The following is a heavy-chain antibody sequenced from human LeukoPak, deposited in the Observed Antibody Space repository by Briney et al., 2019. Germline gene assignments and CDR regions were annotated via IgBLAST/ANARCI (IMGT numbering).Heavy chain of an antibody. Sequence: SETLSLTCGVSGGSITSTNYWTWVRQPPGKGLEWIGYIYYSGSTNYNPSLKSRVTISVDTSKNQFSLKLSSVTAADTAVYYCARTYKSDGYNSYWYFDLWGRGTLVTVSS. J-gene: IGHJ2*01. V-gene: IGHV4-59*01. CDR1: GGSITSTNY. D-gene: IGHD5-24*01. CDR3: ARTYKSDGYNSYWYFDL. CDR2: IYYSGST.